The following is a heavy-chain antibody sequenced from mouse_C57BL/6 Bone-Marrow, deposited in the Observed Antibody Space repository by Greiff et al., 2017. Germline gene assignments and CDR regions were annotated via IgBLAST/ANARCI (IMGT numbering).Heavy chain of an antibody. V-gene: IGHV1-72*01. Sequence: QVQLQQPGAELVKPGASVKLSCKASGYTFTSYWMHWVKQRPGRGLEWIGRIDPNSGGTKYNEKFKSKATLTVDKPSSTAYMQLSSRTSEDSAVYYCTLIYYDPYWYFDVWGTGTTVTVSS. CDR1: GYTFTSYW. CDR3: TLIYYDPYWYFDV. CDR2: IDPNSGGT. D-gene: IGHD2-4*01. J-gene: IGHJ1*03.